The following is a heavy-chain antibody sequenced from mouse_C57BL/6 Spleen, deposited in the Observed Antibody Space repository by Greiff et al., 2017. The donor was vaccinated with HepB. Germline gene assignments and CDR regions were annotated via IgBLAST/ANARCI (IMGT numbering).Heavy chain of an antibody. CDR1: GYSITSGYY. J-gene: IGHJ3*01. D-gene: IGHD2-4*01. Sequence: VQLKESGPGLVKPSQSLSLTCSVTGYSITSGYYWNWIRQFPGNKLEWMGYISYDGSNNYNPSLKNRISITRDTSKNQFFLKLNSVTTEDTATYYCAREDDYDFFAYWGQGTLVTVSA. CDR2: ISYDGSN. V-gene: IGHV3-6*01. CDR3: AREDDYDFFAY.